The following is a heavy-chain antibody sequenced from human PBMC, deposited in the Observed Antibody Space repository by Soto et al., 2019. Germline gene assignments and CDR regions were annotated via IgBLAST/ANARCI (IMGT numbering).Heavy chain of an antibody. Sequence: SETLSLTCAVSGGSISCDDCSWSWIRQPPGKALEWIGYIYHNGNAYYNPSLKGRVTISIDTSKNQFSLKLSSVTAADTAVYYCARVSYDILTGYCIDYWGQGTLVTVSS. V-gene: IGHV4-30-2*01. CDR1: GGSISCDDCS. CDR3: ARVSYDILTGYCIDY. D-gene: IGHD3-9*01. J-gene: IGHJ4*02. CDR2: IYHNGNA.